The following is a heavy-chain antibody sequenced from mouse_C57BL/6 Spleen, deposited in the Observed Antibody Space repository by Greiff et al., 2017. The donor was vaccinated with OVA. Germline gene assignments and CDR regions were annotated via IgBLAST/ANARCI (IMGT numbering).Heavy chain of an antibody. CDR1: GYTFTSYW. V-gene: IGHV1-55*01. CDR2: IYPGSGST. CDR3: ARNWDYFDY. D-gene: IGHD4-1*01. Sequence: QVHVKQPGAELVKPGASVKMSCKASGYTFTSYWITWVKQRPGQGLEWIGDIYPGSGSTNYNEKFKSKATLTVDTSSSTAYMQLSSLTSEDSAVYYCARNWDYFDYGGQGTTLTVSS. J-gene: IGHJ2*01.